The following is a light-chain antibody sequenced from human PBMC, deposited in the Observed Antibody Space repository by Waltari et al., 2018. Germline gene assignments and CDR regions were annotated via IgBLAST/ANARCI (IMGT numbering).Light chain of an antibody. J-gene: IGKJ4*01. CDR2: KAS. CDR1: QSINMW. Sequence: DIQMTQSPSTLSASVGDRVTITCRASQSINMWLAWYQQKPGKAPKLLIYKASNLESGVPSRFNGSGSATEFTLTISSLQPDDFATYYCQHYNNYFPLTFGGGTKVEVK. CDR3: QHYNNYFPLT. V-gene: IGKV1-5*03.